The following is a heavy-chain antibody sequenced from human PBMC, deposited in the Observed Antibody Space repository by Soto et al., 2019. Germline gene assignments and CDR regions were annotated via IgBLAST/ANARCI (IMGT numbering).Heavy chain of an antibody. J-gene: IGHJ4*02. D-gene: IGHD1-26*01. CDR3: ARSPSGSYSFFDY. Sequence: PGESLKISCKGSGYSFLSYWIGWVRQMPGRGLEWMGIIYPDDSDTRYSPSFQGQVTISADKSISTAYLQWSSLKASDTALYYCARSPSGSYSFFDYWGQGTLVTVSS. CDR1: GYSFLSYW. CDR2: IYPDDSDT. V-gene: IGHV5-51*01.